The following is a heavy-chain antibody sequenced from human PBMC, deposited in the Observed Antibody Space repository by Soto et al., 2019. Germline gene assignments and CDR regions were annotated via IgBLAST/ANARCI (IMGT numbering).Heavy chain of an antibody. J-gene: IGHJ6*02. CDR3: ARGYYYGSGRPTPGGMDF. CDR1: GYTFTNYD. CDR2: ISTYTGNT. Sequence: QVHLLQSGAEVKKHGASVKVSCKASGYTFTNYDINWVRQAPGQGLEWMGWISTYTGNTNYAQKLQGRVTMTTDTSTSTAYMEMRSLRSDDTAVYYCARGYYYGSGRPTPGGMDFWGQGRTVTVSS. V-gene: IGHV1-18*01. D-gene: IGHD3-10*01.